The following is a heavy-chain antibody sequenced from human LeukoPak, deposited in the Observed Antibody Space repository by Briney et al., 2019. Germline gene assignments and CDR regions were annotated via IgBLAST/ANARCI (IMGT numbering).Heavy chain of an antibody. CDR2: IQSDGGT. CDR3: AKDYFGSLEY. Sequence: GGSLRRSCAASGFAFSESWMHWVRPAPGKGLVWVSVIQSDGGTAYADSVKGRFTISRDNAKNTVYLQMNSLRDEDTAVYYCAKDYFGSLEYWGQGILVTVSS. V-gene: IGHV3-74*03. J-gene: IGHJ4*02. D-gene: IGHD2/OR15-2a*01. CDR1: GFAFSESW.